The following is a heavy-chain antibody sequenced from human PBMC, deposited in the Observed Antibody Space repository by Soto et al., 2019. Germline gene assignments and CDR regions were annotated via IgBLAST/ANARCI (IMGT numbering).Heavy chain of an antibody. V-gene: IGHV3-21*01. J-gene: IGHJ6*02. CDR3: ARGYENFWSGYHQKYYGMEV. D-gene: IGHD3-3*02. Sequence: PGGSLRLSCAASGFTFSSYSMNWVRQAPGKGLEWVSSISSSSSYIYYADSVKGRFTISRDNAKNSLYLQMNSLRAEDTAVYYCARGYENFWSGYHQKYYGMEVWGQGTTVTVSS. CDR1: GFTFSSYS. CDR2: ISSSSSYI.